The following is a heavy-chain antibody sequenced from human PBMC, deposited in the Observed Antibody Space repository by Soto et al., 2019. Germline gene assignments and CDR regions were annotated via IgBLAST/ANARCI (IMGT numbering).Heavy chain of an antibody. CDR1: GFTFSSYA. J-gene: IGHJ6*02. CDR2: ISYDGSNK. V-gene: IGHV3-30-3*01. CDR3: ARAGDYYDSSGYYMDV. Sequence: GGSLRLSCAASGFTFSSYAMHWVRQAPGKGLEWVAVISYDGSNKYYADSVKGRFTISRDNSKNTLYLQMNSLRAEDTAVYYCARAGDYYDSSGYYMDVWGQGTTVTVSS. D-gene: IGHD3-22*01.